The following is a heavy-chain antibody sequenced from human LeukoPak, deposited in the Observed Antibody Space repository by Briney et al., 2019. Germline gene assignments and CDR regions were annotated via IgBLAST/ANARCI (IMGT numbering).Heavy chain of an antibody. Sequence: PSETLSLTCAVSGGSLSSGGYSWSWIRQPPGKGLEWIGYIYHSGSTYYNPSLKTRVTISVDKSKNQFSLRLTSVTAADTAVYFCATYLFYFDFWGQGSLVAVSS. V-gene: IGHV4-30-2*01. CDR2: IYHSGST. D-gene: IGHD2-2*02. CDR1: GGSLSSGGYS. CDR3: ATYLFYFDF. J-gene: IGHJ4*02.